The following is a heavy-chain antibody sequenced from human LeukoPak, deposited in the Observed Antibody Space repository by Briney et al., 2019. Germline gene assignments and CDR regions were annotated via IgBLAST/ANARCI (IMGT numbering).Heavy chain of an antibody. CDR3: AKQLGYCSDGSCYFPY. Sequence: GGSLRLSCAASGFTFSSSAMSWVRQAPGKGLEWVSAISNNGGYTYYADSVQGRFTISRDNSKSTLCLQMNSLRAEDTAVYYYAKQLGYCSDGSCYFPYWGQGTLVTVSS. D-gene: IGHD2-15*01. V-gene: IGHV3-23*01. CDR1: GFTFSSSA. J-gene: IGHJ4*02. CDR2: ISNNGGYT.